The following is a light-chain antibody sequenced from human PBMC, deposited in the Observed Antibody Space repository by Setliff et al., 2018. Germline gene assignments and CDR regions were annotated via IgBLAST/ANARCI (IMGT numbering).Light chain of an antibody. Sequence: QFVLTQPASVSGSPGQSITISCTGTSSDVGGYNYVSWYQQHPGKAPKLMIYDVSKRPSGVSNRFSGSKSGNTASLTISGLQAEDEADYYCSSYISSSTPYVFGTGTKVTVL. CDR2: DVS. J-gene: IGLJ1*01. V-gene: IGLV2-14*01. CDR3: SSYISSSTPYV. CDR1: SSDVGGYNY.